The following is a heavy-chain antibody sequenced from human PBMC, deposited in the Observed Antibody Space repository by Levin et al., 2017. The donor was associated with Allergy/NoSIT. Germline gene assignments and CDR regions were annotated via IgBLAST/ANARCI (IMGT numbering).Heavy chain of an antibody. D-gene: IGHD3-22*01. CDR3: ASLRFDDSSGYSPGFDY. CDR2: IKEDGSEK. Sequence: GGSLRLSCAASGFNFSNYWMSWVRQAPGKGLEWVANIKEDGSEKYHVDSVRGRFTISRDNAKNSLYLQMNSLRVEDTAAYYCASLRFDDSSGYSPGFDYWGQGTLVTVSS. CDR1: GFNFSNYW. V-gene: IGHV3-7*01. J-gene: IGHJ4*02.